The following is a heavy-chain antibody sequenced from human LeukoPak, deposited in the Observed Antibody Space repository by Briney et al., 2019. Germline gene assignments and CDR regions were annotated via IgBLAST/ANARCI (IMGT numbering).Heavy chain of an antibody. D-gene: IGHD3-22*01. J-gene: IGHJ6*02. CDR3: AKDMWYYDSSALYYYGMDV. CDR1: GFTFDDYA. V-gene: IGHV3-9*01. CDR2: ISWNSGSI. Sequence: GGSLRLSCAASGFTFDDYAMHWVRQAPGKGLEWVSGISWNSGSIGYADSVKGRFAISRDNAKNSLYLQMNSLRAEDTALYYCAKDMWYYDSSALYYYGMDVWGQGTTVTVSS.